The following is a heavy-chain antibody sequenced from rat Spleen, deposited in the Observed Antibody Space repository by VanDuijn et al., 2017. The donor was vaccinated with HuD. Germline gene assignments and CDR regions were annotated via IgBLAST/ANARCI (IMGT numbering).Heavy chain of an antibody. Sequence: EVQLVESGGGLVQPGRSLQLSCVASGFTFSDYGMNWIRQPPGKGLEWIAYISGNSGTIYYADTVKGRFTISRDNAKNTLYLRLSSLRSEDTALYYCARDYGWFGYWGQGTLVTVSS. CDR1: GFTFSDYG. CDR2: ISGNSGTI. J-gene: IGHJ3*01. V-gene: IGHV5-34*01. D-gene: IGHD1-11*01. CDR3: ARDYGWFGY.